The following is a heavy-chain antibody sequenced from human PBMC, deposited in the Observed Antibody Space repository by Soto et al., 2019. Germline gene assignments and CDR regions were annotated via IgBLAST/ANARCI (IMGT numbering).Heavy chain of an antibody. CDR1: GGTFSTYA. J-gene: IGHJ4*02. CDR2: IIPMFGTA. V-gene: IGHV1-69*12. Sequence: QVQLVQSGAEVKKPESSVKVSCKAPGGTFSTYAISWVRQAPGQGLEWMGGIIPMFGTANYAQRFQDRVTITADESTHTVFMGLISLRSADTAVYFCASGIQLWLRRINNGYSGWGQGTLVTVSS. D-gene: IGHD5-18*01. CDR3: ASGIQLWLRRINNGYSG.